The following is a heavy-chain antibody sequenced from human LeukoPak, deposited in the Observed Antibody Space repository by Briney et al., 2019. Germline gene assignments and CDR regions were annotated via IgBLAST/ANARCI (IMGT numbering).Heavy chain of an antibody. Sequence: GGSLRLSCAASGFTFNNYAMSWVRQAPGKGLEWVSVISGSGGSTYYADSVKGRFTISRDNSKNTLYLEMNSLRAEDTAVYYCAKGEYSSGWYDYWGQGTLVTVSS. D-gene: IGHD6-19*01. CDR3: AKGEYSSGWYDY. CDR2: ISGSGGST. CDR1: GFTFNNYA. J-gene: IGHJ4*02. V-gene: IGHV3-23*01.